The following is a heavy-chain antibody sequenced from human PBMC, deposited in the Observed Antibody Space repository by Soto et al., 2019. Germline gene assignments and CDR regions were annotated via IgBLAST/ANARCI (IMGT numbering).Heavy chain of an antibody. CDR3: AREEGYYNIWTCPVSYMDV. J-gene: IGHJ6*03. D-gene: IGHD3-9*01. CDR1: GGTLSSET. Sequence: QVQLVQSGPEVKKSGSSVKVSCKVSGGTLSSETISWLRQAPGQGLEWMGRIIPLLGIGNYAQKFQGRVTITDDLSTNTGYRELSSLTYQDAAIYYCAREEGYYNIWTCPVSYMDVWGNGTTVTASS. CDR2: IIPLLGIG. V-gene: IGHV1-69*08.